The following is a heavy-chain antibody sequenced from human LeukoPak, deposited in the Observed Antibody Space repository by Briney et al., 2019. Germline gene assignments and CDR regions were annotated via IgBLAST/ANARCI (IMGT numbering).Heavy chain of an antibody. CDR2: ISAYNGNT. CDR1: GYTFTSYG. V-gene: IGHV1-18*01. J-gene: IGHJ4*02. Sequence: GASVTVSCKASGYTFTSYGISWVRQAPGQGLEWMGWISAYNGNTNYAQKLQGRVTMTTDTSTSTAYMELRSLRSGDTAVYYCARDRWALGEIIAVAGSHFDYWGQGTLVTVSS. CDR3: ARDRWALGEIIAVAGSHFDY. D-gene: IGHD6-19*01.